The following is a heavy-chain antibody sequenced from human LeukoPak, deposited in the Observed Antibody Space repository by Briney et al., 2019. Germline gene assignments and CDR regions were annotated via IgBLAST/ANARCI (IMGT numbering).Heavy chain of an antibody. CDR2: IYTSGST. Sequence: SETLSLTCTVSGGSISSYYWSWIRQPAGKGLECIGRIYTSGSTNYNPSLKSRVTMSVDTSKNQFSLKLSSVTAADTAVYYCAGGYYYGSGSYGWFDPWGQGTLVTVSS. CDR3: AGGYYYGSGSYGWFDP. CDR1: GGSISSYY. V-gene: IGHV4-4*07. J-gene: IGHJ5*02. D-gene: IGHD3-10*01.